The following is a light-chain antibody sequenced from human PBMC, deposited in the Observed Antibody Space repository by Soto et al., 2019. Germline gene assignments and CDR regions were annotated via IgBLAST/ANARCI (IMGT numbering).Light chain of an antibody. CDR3: QQVNSSPFT. J-gene: IGKJ3*01. CDR2: AAS. CDR1: QGISNY. Sequence: DIQLTQSPSFLSASIGDRVTITCRASQGISNYLAWYQQKPGKAPKLLIFAASTLQSGVPSRFSGSGSGTEFTLTIRSLQPEDFATYWCQQVNSSPFTFGPGTKVDIK. V-gene: IGKV1-9*01.